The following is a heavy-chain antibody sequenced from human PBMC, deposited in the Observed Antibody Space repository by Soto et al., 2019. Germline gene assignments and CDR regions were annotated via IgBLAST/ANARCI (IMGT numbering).Heavy chain of an antibody. J-gene: IGHJ4*02. CDR2: FYYSGGT. Sequence: TLSLTCSVSGGSITSGGRYWSWIRQHPGKGLEWIGYFYYSGGTYYNPSLESRLTISVDTSKNQFSLKLTSVTAADTAVYSCARGLYTSSTSYFDYWGQGTLVTVSS. CDR1: GGSITSGGRY. CDR3: ARGLYTSSTSYFDY. D-gene: IGHD6-6*01. V-gene: IGHV4-31*03.